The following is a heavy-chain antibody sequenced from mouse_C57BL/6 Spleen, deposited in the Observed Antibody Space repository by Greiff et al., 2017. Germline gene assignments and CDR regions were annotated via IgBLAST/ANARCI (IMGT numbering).Heavy chain of an antibody. CDR3: ARRNYGSSPFAY. J-gene: IGHJ3*01. CDR1: GYSITSGYY. CDR2: ISYDGSN. V-gene: IGHV3-6*01. D-gene: IGHD1-1*01. Sequence: DVQLQESGPGLVKPSQSLSLTCSVTGYSITSGYYWNWIRQFPGNKLEWMGYISYDGSNNYNPSLKNRISITRDTSKNQFFLKLNSVTTEDTATYYCARRNYGSSPFAYWGQGTLVTVSA.